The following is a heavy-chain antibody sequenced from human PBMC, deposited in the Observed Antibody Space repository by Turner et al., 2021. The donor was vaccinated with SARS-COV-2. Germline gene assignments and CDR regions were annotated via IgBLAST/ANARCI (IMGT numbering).Heavy chain of an antibody. CDR3: ARDGDLRRNWFDP. D-gene: IGHD4-17*01. Sequence: QVQLQESGPRLVKPSETLLLTCSVSGGSISHFYWSWIRQPAGKGLEWIGRIYSSESTNYNPSLKVRITMSIDTSKNHFSLKVNSVTAADTAVYYCARDGDLRRNWFDPWGQGTLVTVSS. CDR1: GGSISHFY. CDR2: IYSSEST. J-gene: IGHJ5*02. V-gene: IGHV4-4*07.